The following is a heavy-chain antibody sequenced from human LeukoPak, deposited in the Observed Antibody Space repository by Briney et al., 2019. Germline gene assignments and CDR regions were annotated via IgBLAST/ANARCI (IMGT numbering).Heavy chain of an antibody. CDR2: IYYSGSI. CDR1: GASISSYY. V-gene: IGHV4-59*12. D-gene: IGHD2-2*01. J-gene: IGHJ5*02. CDR3: ARGLVVPAAPSMYNWFDP. Sequence: SETLSLICTVSGASISSYYWSWIRQPPGKGLEWIGDIYYSGSIKYNPSLKSRVTISVDTSKNQFSLKLSSVTAADTAVYYCARGLVVPAAPSMYNWFDPWGQGTLVTVSS.